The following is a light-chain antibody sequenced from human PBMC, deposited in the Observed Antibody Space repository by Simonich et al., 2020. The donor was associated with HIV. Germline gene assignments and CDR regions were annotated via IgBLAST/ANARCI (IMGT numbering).Light chain of an antibody. Sequence: DIVMTQSPLSLPVTPGEPASISCRSSQSLLHSNGYNYLDWYLQKPGHSPQLLIDLGSNRAAGVPDRFSGSASGTDFTLKIIRVEAEDVGVYYCIQALQTPYSFGQGTKLEIK. V-gene: IGKV2-28*01. J-gene: IGKJ2*03. CDR2: LGS. CDR3: IQALQTPYS. CDR1: QSLLHSNGYNY.